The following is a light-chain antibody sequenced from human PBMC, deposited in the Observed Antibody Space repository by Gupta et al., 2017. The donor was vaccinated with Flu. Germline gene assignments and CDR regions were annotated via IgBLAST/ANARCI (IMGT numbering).Light chain of an antibody. CDR2: ENN. Sequence: QSVLTQPPSVSAAPGQKVTLSCSGSSSNIGNNYVSWYQQRPGTAPKLLIYENNKRPSGIPDRFSGSKSGTSATLGITGLQTGDEADYYSGTWDSSLSAEVFGGGTKLTVL. CDR3: GTWDSSLSAEV. V-gene: IGLV1-51*02. CDR1: SSNIGNNY. J-gene: IGLJ3*02.